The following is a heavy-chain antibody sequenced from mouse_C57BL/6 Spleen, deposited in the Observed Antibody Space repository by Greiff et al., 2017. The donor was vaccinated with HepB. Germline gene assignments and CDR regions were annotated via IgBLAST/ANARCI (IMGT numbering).Heavy chain of an antibody. CDR2: IDPSDSET. J-gene: IGHJ2*01. V-gene: IGHV1-52*01. CDR1: GYTFTSYW. Sequence: VQLQQPGAELVRPGSSVKLSCKASGYTFTSYWMHWVKQRPIQGLEWIGNIDPSDSETHYNQKFKDKATLTVDKSSSTAYMQLSSLTSEDSAVYYCARELCSSYYFDGWGQVTTLTVSS. CDR3: ARELCSSYYFDG. D-gene: IGHD1-1*01.